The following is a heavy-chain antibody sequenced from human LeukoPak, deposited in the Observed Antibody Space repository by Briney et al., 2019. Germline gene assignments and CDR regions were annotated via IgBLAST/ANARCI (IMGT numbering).Heavy chain of an antibody. CDR1: GGPLSSCSYH. CDR3: ARQFQQLVFIDY. Sequence: LETLSLTRPFSGGPLSSCSYHWGWIPPPPGKGLEWIGSIYYSGSTYYNPSLKSRVTISVDTSKNQFSLKLSSVTAADTAVYYCARQFQQLVFIDYWGQGTLVTVSS. V-gene: IGHV4-39*01. CDR2: IYYSGST. D-gene: IGHD6-13*01. J-gene: IGHJ4*02.